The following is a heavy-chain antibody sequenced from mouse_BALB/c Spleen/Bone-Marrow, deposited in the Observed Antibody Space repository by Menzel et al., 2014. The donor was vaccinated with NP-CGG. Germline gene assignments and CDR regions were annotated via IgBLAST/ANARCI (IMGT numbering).Heavy chain of an antibody. CDR2: ISTYSGNT. V-gene: IGHV1-67*01. CDR3: ARSYYGNYYAMDY. Sequence: VQLQQSGPELVRPVVSVKISCKGSGYTFTDYAMHWVKQSHAKSLEWIGVISTYSGNTNYNQKFKGKATMTVDKSSSTAYMELARLTSEDSAIYYCARSYYGNYYAMDYWGQGTSVTVSS. J-gene: IGHJ4*01. D-gene: IGHD1-1*01. CDR1: GYTFTDYA.